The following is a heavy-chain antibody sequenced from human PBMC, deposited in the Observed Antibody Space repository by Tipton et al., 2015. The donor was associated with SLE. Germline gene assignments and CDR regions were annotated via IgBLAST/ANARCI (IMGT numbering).Heavy chain of an antibody. CDR3: ARGGPGDPYAFDI. CDR1: GDSISSSTW. CDR2: IYPSGDT. V-gene: IGHV4-4*02. Sequence: TLSLTCAVSGDSISSSTWWTWVRQPPGKRLEWIGEIYPSGDTNYNPSLKSRVTISVDTSKNQFSLKLSSVTAADTAVYYCARGGPGDPYAFDIWGQGTMVTVSS. D-gene: IGHD7-27*01. J-gene: IGHJ3*02.